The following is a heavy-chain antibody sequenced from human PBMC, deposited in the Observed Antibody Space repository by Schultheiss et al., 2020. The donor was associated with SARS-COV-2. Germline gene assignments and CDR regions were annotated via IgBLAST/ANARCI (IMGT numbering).Heavy chain of an antibody. J-gene: IGHJ6*02. Sequence: GGSLRLSCAASGFTFSDYYMSWIRQAPGKGLEWVSAISGSGGSTYYADSVKGRFTISRDNSKNTLYLQMNSLKTEDTAVYYCSAVAGTSYYYYGMDVWGQGTTVTVSS. D-gene: IGHD6-19*01. CDR2: ISGSGGST. V-gene: IGHV3-23*01. CDR1: GFTFSDYY. CDR3: SAVAGTSYYYYGMDV.